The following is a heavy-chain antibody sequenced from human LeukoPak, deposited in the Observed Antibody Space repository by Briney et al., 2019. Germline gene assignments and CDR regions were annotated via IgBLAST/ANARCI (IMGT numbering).Heavy chain of an antibody. J-gene: IGHJ5*02. CDR3: ARGGSGLTMVRGT. Sequence: GGSLRLSCAASGFTFSSYEMNWVRQAPGKGLEWVSSISSSSSYIYYADSVKGRFTISRDNAKNSLYLQMNSLRAEDTAVYYCARGGSGLTMVRGTWGQGTLVTVSS. V-gene: IGHV3-21*01. CDR2: ISSSSSYI. CDR1: GFTFSSYE. D-gene: IGHD3-10*01.